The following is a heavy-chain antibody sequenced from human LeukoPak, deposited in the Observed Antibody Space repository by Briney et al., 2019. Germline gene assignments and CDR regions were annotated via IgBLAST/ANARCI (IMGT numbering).Heavy chain of an antibody. CDR3: AREGRYYYYYMDV. J-gene: IGHJ6*03. Sequence: GASVKVSCKASGYTFTSYGISLVRQAPGQGLEWMGWISAYNGNTYYAQKLQGRVTMTTDTSTSTAYMELRSLRSGDTAVYYCAREGRYYYYYMDVWGKGTTVTISS. CDR1: GYTFTSYG. CDR2: ISAYNGNT. V-gene: IGHV1-18*01.